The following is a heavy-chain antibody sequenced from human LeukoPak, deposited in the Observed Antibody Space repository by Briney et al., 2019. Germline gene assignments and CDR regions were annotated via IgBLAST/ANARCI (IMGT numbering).Heavy chain of an antibody. CDR1: GGSFSGYY. J-gene: IGHJ6*03. CDR3: ARGFITMVRGVISGYYYYYMDV. D-gene: IGHD3-10*01. Sequence: SETLSLTCAVYGGSFSGYYWSWIRQPPGKGLEWIGEINHSGSTNYNPSLKSRVTISVDTSKNQFSLKLSSVTAADTAVYYCARGFITMVRGVISGYYYYYMDVWGKGTTVTVSS. CDR2: INHSGST. V-gene: IGHV4-34*01.